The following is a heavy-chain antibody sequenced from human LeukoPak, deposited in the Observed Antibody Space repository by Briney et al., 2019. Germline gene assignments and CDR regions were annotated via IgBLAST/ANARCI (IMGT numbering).Heavy chain of an antibody. D-gene: IGHD2/OR15-2a*01. Sequence: AGGSLRLSCAASGFTFSGSALHWVRQASGKGLEWIGRIRSKTNNYATTYAASVTGRFTISRDNANNSLYLQMNSLRAEDTAVYYCVRAGTTFENWGQGTLVTVSS. CDR1: GFTFSGSA. CDR3: VRAGTTFEN. V-gene: IGHV3-73*01. J-gene: IGHJ4*02. CDR2: IRSKTNNYAT.